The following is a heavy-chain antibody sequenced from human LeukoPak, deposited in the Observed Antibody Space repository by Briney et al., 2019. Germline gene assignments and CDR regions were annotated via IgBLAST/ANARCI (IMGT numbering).Heavy chain of an antibody. V-gene: IGHV2-70*11. D-gene: IGHD4-11*01. Sequence: ESGPTLVNPTQTLTLTCTFSGFSLSTSRMCVGWIRQPPGKALEWLARIDWDDDKYYSTSLKTRLTISKDTSKNQVVLTMTNMDPVDTATYYCARIDYRSPYYFDYWGQGTLVTVSS. CDR1: GFSLSTSRMC. CDR3: ARIDYRSPYYFDY. CDR2: IDWDDDK. J-gene: IGHJ4*02.